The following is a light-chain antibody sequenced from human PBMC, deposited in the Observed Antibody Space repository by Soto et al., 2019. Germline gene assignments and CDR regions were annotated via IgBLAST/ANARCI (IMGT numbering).Light chain of an antibody. V-gene: IGKV1-5*01. Sequence: DIQTTQSPSTLTESLGDRLTITCRASQSISDWLAWFQLEPGKAPKLLIYDASSLESGVPSRFSGSGSGTEFTLTIRSLKPDEFATYYCQQYNNYSTFGQGTKVDIK. CDR2: DAS. CDR1: QSISDW. CDR3: QQYNNYST. J-gene: IGKJ1*01.